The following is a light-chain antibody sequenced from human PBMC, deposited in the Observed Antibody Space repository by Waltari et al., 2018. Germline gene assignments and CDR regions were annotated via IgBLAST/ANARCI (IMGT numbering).Light chain of an antibody. Sequence: SCRASQSVSRFLAWYQQKPGQAPRLLIYGGSTRATGIPDRFSGSGSGTDFRLTISRLEPEDFTGCYCQKYDRLPATFGQGTKVEIK. J-gene: IGKJ1*01. CDR1: QSVSRF. CDR3: QKYDRLPAT. CDR2: GGS. V-gene: IGKV3-20*01.